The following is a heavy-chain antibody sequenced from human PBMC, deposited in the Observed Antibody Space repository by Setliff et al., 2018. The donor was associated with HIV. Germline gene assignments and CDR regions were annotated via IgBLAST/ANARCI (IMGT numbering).Heavy chain of an antibody. D-gene: IGHD5-12*01. Sequence: SETLSLTCTVSGGSISDHYWSWIRQPPGKGLEWIGTIYHSGRTTYSPSLKSRLTISVDTSNNQLSLKLSSVIAADTAVYYCARVGYSRTSYAMDVWGQGTTGTVSS. CDR1: GGSISDHY. V-gene: IGHV4-59*11. CDR2: IYHSGRT. J-gene: IGHJ6*02. CDR3: ARVGYSRTSYAMDV.